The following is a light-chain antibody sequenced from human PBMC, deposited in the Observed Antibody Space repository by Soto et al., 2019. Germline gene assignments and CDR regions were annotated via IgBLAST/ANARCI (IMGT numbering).Light chain of an antibody. J-gene: IGLJ1*01. CDR1: SSDVGGYNY. CDR2: DVT. Sequence: QSVLTQPRSVSGSPGQSVTISCTGTSSDVGGYNYVSWYQHHPGKAPKLMIYDVTKRPSGVPDRFSGSKSGNTASLTISGLQAEDEADYYCCSYAGSDTLYVFGTGTKLTVL. V-gene: IGLV2-11*01. CDR3: CSYAGSDTLYV.